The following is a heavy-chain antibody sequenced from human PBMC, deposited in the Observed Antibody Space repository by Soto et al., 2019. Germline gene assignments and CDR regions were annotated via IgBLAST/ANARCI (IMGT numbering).Heavy chain of an antibody. CDR2: SSDSGGST. J-gene: IGHJ4*02. V-gene: IGHV3-23*01. Sequence: GGSLRLSCAASGFTFSSYAMGWVRQAPGKGLEWVSGSSDSGGSTYYADSVKGRFTISRDNSKNTLYLQLNSLRAEDTAVYYCAKGTYYYGSAPYYFDYWGQGTLVTVSS. D-gene: IGHD3-10*01. CDR1: GFTFSSYA. CDR3: AKGTYYYGSAPYYFDY.